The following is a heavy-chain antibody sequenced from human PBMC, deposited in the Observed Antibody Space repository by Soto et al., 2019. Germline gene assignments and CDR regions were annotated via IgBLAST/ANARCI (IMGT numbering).Heavy chain of an antibody. Sequence: GASVKVSCKAPGYTFTKYDINCVRQASGQGLEWMGWMNPYTGNADYAQKFQGRVTMTRNTSISTAYMELSGLTSEDTAVYYCARWAYYYDSSGYSWGQGTPVTVSS. J-gene: IGHJ5*02. V-gene: IGHV1-8*01. CDR1: GYTFTKYD. CDR3: ARWAYYYDSSGYS. D-gene: IGHD3-22*01. CDR2: MNPYTGNA.